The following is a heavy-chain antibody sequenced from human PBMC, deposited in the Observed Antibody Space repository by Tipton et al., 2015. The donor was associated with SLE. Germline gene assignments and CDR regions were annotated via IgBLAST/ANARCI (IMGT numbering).Heavy chain of an antibody. CDR1: GGTFSSYA. CDR2: IIPIFGTT. CDR3: ARSLSGYSSGSGPFDS. D-gene: IGHD6-19*01. V-gene: IGHV1-69*01. J-gene: IGHJ4*02. Sequence: QSGAEVKKPGSSVKVSCKASGGTFSSYAISWVRQAPGQGLEWMGGIIPIFGTTNYAQKFQGRVTISADESTSTAYMELSSLRSEDTAVYYCARSLSGYSSGSGPFDSWGQGTLVTVSS.